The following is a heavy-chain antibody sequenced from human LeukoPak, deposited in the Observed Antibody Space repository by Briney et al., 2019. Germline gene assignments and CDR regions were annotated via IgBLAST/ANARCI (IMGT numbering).Heavy chain of an antibody. CDR1: GFTFSSYS. D-gene: IGHD3-10*01. CDR2: ISSSSSYI. Sequence: PGGSLRLSCAASGFTFSSYSMNWVRQAPGKGLEWVSSISSSSSYIYYADSVKGRFTISRDNAKNSLYLQMNSLRAEDTAVYYCARDRITMVRGVILFDLWRQEPVVSVPS. CDR3: ARDRITMVRGVILFDL. V-gene: IGHV3-21*01. J-gene: IGHJ5*02.